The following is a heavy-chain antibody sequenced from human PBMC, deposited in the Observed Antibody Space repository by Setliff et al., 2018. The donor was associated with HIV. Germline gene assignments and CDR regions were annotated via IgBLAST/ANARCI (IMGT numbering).Heavy chain of an antibody. D-gene: IGHD3-10*01. Sequence: SETLSLTCSVSGDAISPYYWSWIRQPPGKGLEWIGYFANDGSTNYNPPLKGRLSISVDTSKNEVSLKLTSVTAADTAMYYCTRHLPVYYGSGVSYYFDYWGQGILVTVSS. V-gene: IGHV4-59*08. CDR3: TRHLPVYYGSGVSYYFDY. CDR2: FANDGST. J-gene: IGHJ4*02. CDR1: GDAISPYY.